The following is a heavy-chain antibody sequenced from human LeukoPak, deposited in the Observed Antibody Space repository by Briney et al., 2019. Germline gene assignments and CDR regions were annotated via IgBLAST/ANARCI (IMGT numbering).Heavy chain of an antibody. CDR1: GFNFNSYE. Sequence: PGGSLRLSCAVSGFNFNSYETTWVRQAPGKGLEWVSYISRSGRVTHYADSVRGRFTIARDDAKNSLYLQMNSLRAEDTAVYYCAKGQDSGGYYYNSRAPPDYWGQGTLVTVSS. CDR3: AKGQDSGGYYYNSRAPPDY. CDR2: ISRSGRVT. J-gene: IGHJ4*02. V-gene: IGHV3-48*03. D-gene: IGHD3-22*01.